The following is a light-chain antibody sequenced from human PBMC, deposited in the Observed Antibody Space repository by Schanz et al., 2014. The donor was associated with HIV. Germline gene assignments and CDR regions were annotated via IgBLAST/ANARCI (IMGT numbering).Light chain of an antibody. Sequence: QSVLTQPPSVSGTPGQRVTILCSGSSSNIGINTVNWYQHLPGTAPKLLMYANMERPSGVPDRFSGSGSGTSASLAISGLQSEDEADYYCSSYTSSSSVVFGGGTKLTVL. J-gene: IGLJ2*01. CDR2: ANM. CDR1: SSNIGINT. V-gene: IGLV1-44*01. CDR3: SSYTSSSSVV.